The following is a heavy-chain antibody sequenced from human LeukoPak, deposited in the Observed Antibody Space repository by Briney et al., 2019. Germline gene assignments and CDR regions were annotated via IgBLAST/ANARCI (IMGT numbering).Heavy chain of an antibody. Sequence: SETMSLTCTVSGGSISSSSYYWGWIPQPPGKGLEWIGSIYYSGSTYYNPSLKSRVTISVDTSKNQFSLKLSSVTAADTAVYYCARHSLPPLIVVVVAATGPHDAFDIWGQGTMVTVSS. D-gene: IGHD2-15*01. CDR2: IYYSGST. CDR3: ARHSLPPLIVVVVAATGPHDAFDI. V-gene: IGHV4-39*01. CDR1: GGSISSSSYY. J-gene: IGHJ3*02.